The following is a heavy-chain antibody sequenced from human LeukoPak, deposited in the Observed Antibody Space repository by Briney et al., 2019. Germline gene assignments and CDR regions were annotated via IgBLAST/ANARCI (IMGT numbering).Heavy chain of an antibody. CDR1: GFTVSSNY. D-gene: IGHD5-12*01. CDR2: IYSGGST. Sequence: GGSLRLSCAASGFTVSSNYMSWVRQAPGTGLEWVSVIYSGGSTYYADSVKGRFTISRDNSKNTLYLQMNSLRAEDTAVYYCAREDIAAFDIWGQGTMVTVSS. V-gene: IGHV3-66*01. J-gene: IGHJ3*02. CDR3: AREDIAAFDI.